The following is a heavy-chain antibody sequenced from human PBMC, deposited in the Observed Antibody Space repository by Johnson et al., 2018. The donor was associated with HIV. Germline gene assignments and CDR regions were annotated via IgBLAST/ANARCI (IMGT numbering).Heavy chain of an antibody. J-gene: IGHJ3*02. Sequence: VQLVESGGSVVRPGGSLRLSCAASGFIFDDYGMTWVRQAPGKGLEWVSGINWNGNTRDYVDSVKGRFTISRDNAKNSLLLQMKSLRAEDTALYYCARALTGTTQGAFDSWGQGTMVTVSS. CDR2: INWNGNTR. CDR3: ARALTGTTQGAFDS. V-gene: IGHV3-20*04. CDR1: GFIFDDYG. D-gene: IGHD1-7*01.